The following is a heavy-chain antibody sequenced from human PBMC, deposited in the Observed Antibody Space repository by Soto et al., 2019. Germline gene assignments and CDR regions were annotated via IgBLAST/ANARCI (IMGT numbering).Heavy chain of an antibody. Sequence: QVQLVQSGAEVKKPGASVKVSCKASRYTFTSYAMHWVRQAPGQRLEWMGWINAGNGNTKYSQKFQGRVTITRDKSVSTGYVELSSLRSKDTAVYYCARVFRGGDADWFDPWGQGTLVTVSS. V-gene: IGHV1-3*01. J-gene: IGHJ5*02. CDR2: INAGNGNT. CDR3: ARVFRGGDADWFDP. D-gene: IGHD2-21*02. CDR1: RYTFTSYA.